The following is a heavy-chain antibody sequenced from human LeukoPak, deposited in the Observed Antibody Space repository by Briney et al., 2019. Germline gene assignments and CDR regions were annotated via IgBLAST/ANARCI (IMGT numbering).Heavy chain of an antibody. CDR3: ARGDYDFWSGNWRLDT. Sequence: PSETLSLTCLVSGEPISSYYWSWIRQAPGRGPEYIGNVYYNGNTNYNPSLKSRVAISVDASKNQFSLKVDSVTTADTAVYYCARGDYDFWSGNWRLDTWGQGTLVTVSS. D-gene: IGHD3-3*01. J-gene: IGHJ5*02. V-gene: IGHV4-59*01. CDR1: GEPISSYY. CDR2: VYYNGNT.